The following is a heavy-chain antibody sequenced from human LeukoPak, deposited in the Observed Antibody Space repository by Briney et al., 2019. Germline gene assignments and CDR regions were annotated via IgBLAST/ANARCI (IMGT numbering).Heavy chain of an antibody. D-gene: IGHD3-3*01. V-gene: IGHV3-21*01. J-gene: IGHJ5*02. CDR1: GFTFSSYS. Sequence: GGSLRLSCAASGFTFSSYSMNWVRQAPGKGLEWVSSISSSSSYIYYADSVKGRFTISRDNAKNSLHLQMDSLSAEDTAVYYCARDFWSGYYTEAWGQGALVIVSS. CDR2: ISSSSSYI. CDR3: ARDFWSGYYTEA.